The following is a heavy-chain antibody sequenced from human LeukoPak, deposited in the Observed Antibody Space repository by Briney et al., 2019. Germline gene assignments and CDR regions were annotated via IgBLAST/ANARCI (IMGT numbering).Heavy chain of an antibody. D-gene: IGHD6-13*01. CDR2: ISRSSTTI. CDR1: GFTFSSYS. V-gene: IGHV3-48*01. Sequence: PGGSLRLSCAVSGFTFSSYSMNWVRQAPGKGLEWVSDISRSSTTIYYADSVKGRFTVSRDNAKNSLYLQMNSLRAEDTAVYYCARAGYGSSWYLYWGQGTLVTVSS. CDR3: ARAGYGSSWYLY. J-gene: IGHJ4*02.